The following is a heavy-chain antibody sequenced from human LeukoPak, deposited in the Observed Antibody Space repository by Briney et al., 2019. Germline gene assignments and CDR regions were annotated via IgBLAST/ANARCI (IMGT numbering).Heavy chain of an antibody. CDR3: ARLQLPPGLTDY. Sequence: GGSLRLSCVASGFTFSSYSMNWVRQAPGKGLEWVSSISSSSSYIYYADSVKGRFTISRDNSKNTLYLQMNSLRAEDTAVYYCARLQLPPGLTDYWGQGTLVTVSS. D-gene: IGHD4-11*01. J-gene: IGHJ4*02. V-gene: IGHV3-21*04. CDR2: ISSSSSYI. CDR1: GFTFSSYS.